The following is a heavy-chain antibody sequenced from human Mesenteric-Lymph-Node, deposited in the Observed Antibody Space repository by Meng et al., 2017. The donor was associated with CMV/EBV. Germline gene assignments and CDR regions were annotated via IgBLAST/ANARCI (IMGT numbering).Heavy chain of an antibody. J-gene: IGHJ6*02. D-gene: IGHD1-26*01. CDR1: GGSISSYY. Sequence: GSLRLSCTVSGGSISSYYWSWIRQPPGKGLEWIGYIYYSGSTNYNPSLKSRVTISVDTSKNQFSLRLSSVTAADRAVYYCAKHAGLGAAMDVWGQGTTVTVSS. CDR2: IYYSGST. CDR3: AKHAGLGAAMDV. V-gene: IGHV4-59*08.